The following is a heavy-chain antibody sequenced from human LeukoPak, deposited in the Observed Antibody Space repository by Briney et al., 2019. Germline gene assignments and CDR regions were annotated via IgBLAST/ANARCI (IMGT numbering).Heavy chain of an antibody. V-gene: IGHV4-39*01. CDR1: GGSISSSSYY. CDR3: ASYWRVGATSYYFDY. Sequence: SETLSLTCTVSGGSISSSSYYWGWIRQPPGKGLEWIGSIYYSGSTYYNPSLKSRVTISVDTSKNQFSLKLSSVTAADTAVYYCASYWRVGATSYYFDYWGQGTLVTVSS. D-gene: IGHD1-26*01. J-gene: IGHJ4*02. CDR2: IYYSGST.